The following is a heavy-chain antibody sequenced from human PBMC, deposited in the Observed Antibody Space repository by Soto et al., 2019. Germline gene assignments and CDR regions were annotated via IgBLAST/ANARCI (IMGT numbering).Heavy chain of an antibody. D-gene: IGHD2-15*01. CDR2: VYHTGGT. V-gene: IGHV4-59*08. CDR3: VRQGIGYLHGLVDV. Sequence: QVQLQQSGPGLVKPSETLSLTCTVSSGPSSSHTWGWIRQTPGRGLVWMGYVYHTGGTSYNPSLNSRVTLSAGTSTNHISLSLTSVTAADAAVYYCVRQGIGYLHGLVDVWGQGTTVTVSS. J-gene: IGHJ6*02. CDR1: SGPSSSHT.